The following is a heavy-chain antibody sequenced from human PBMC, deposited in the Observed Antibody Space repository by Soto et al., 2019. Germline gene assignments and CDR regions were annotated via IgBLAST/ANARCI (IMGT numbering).Heavy chain of an antibody. D-gene: IGHD3-3*01. CDR3: ARDRITTRGDAFDL. CDR2: IIPIPDIT. Sequence: QVQLVQSGXXVKKPGSXVKVSCKAPXXXXSTYXXXWVRQAPGQGLEWMGRIIPIPDITENAQKFQGRVTFSADKSTSTAYMELSSLRSEDTAVYYCARDRITTRGDAFDLWGQGTMVTDSS. V-gene: IGHV1-69*08. CDR1: XXXXSTYX. J-gene: IGHJ3*01.